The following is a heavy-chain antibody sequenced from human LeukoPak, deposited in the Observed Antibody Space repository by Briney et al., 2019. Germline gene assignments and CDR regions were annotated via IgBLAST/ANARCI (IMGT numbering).Heavy chain of an antibody. CDR3: ARDPKFDY. Sequence: GRSLRLSCAASGFTFSSYAMHWVRQAPGKGLEWVAVISYDGSNKYYADSVKGRFTISRDNSKNTLYLQMNSLRAEDTAVYYCARDPKFDYWGQGTQVTVSS. CDR1: GFTFSSYA. CDR2: ISYDGSNK. V-gene: IGHV3-30*04. J-gene: IGHJ4*02.